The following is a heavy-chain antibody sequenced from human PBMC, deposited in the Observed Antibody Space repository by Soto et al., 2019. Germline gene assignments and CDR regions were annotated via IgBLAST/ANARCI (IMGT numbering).Heavy chain of an antibody. CDR1: GGSITSDNYC. D-gene: IGHD3-10*01. CDR3: ARDGDYFGSGSPPLLSK. V-gene: IGHV4-31*03. J-gene: IGHJ4*02. CDR2: IYYSGST. Sequence: QVQLQESGPGLVMPSQTLSLTCTVSGGSITSDNYCWTWIRQHPVKGLEWMGHIYYSGSTSYNPCLKSRVTISIATSKNQFSLKLTSVTAADTAVYYCARDGDYFGSGSPPLLSKWGQGTLVTVSS.